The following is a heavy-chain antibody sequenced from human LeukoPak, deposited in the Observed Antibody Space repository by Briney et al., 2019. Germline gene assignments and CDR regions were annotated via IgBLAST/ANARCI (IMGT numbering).Heavy chain of an antibody. CDR2: IYSGDSET. D-gene: IGHD2-2*01. J-gene: IGHJ1*01. CDR3: ARHPYCSSTSCYGYFQH. Sequence: GEALKISCKGSVYSFTSYWIGWVRQMAWKGVDGVGIIYSGDSETRYSPSFQGRVTISADKSISTAYLQWSSLKASDTAMYYCARHPYCSSTSCYGYFQHWGQGTPVTVSS. V-gene: IGHV5-51*01. CDR1: VYSFTSYW.